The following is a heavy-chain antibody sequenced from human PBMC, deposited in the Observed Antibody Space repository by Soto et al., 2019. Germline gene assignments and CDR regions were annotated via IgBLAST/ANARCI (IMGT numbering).Heavy chain of an antibody. CDR2: IIPIFGTA. J-gene: IGHJ5*02. CDR3: ARLYCSSTSCYMRGWFDP. Sequence: GASVKVSCKASGGTFSSYAISWVRQAPGQGLEWMGGIIPIFGTANYAQKFQGRVTITADESTSTAYMELSSLRSEDTAVYYCARLYCSSTSCYMRGWFDPWGQGTLVTV. D-gene: IGHD2-2*02. CDR1: GGTFSSYA. V-gene: IGHV1-69*13.